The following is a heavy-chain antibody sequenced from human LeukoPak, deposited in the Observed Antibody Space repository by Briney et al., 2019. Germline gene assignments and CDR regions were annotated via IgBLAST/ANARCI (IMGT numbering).Heavy chain of an antibody. CDR3: ARFKQITIFGVVYSMDV. J-gene: IGHJ6*02. D-gene: IGHD3-3*01. Sequence: ASVKVSCKASGYTFTSYAMHWVRQAPGQRLEWMGWINAGNGNTKYSQKFQGRVTITRDTSASTAYMELRSLRSDDTAVYYCARFKQITIFGVVYSMDVWGQGTTVTVSS. V-gene: IGHV1-3*01. CDR2: INAGNGNT. CDR1: GYTFTSYA.